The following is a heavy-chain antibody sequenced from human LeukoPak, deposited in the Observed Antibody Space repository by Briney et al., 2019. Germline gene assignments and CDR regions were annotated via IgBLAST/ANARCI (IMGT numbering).Heavy chain of an antibody. CDR2: ICGHGISI. V-gene: IGHV3-23*01. Sequence: GGSLRLSCEASGFTFSNYAMSWVRQAPGKGLEWVSGICGHGISIYYADSVKGRFTISRDNSKSTMYMVMNSLTAEDAAVYYCAKEDGSYGSGRYYYFDYWGQGTLVTVSS. CDR3: AKEDGSYGSGRYYYFDY. CDR1: GFTFSNYA. J-gene: IGHJ4*02. D-gene: IGHD3-10*01.